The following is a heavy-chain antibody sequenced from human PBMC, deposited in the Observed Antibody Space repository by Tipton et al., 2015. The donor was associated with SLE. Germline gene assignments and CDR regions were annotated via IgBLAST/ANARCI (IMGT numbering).Heavy chain of an antibody. V-gene: IGHV1-18*01. CDR1: GYTFTNFG. D-gene: IGHD1-26*01. CDR2: ISLSNGYT. Sequence: QLVQSGAEMRTPGASVKVSCKASGYTFTNFGLSWVRQAPGQGLEWMGWISLSNGYTNSARKFLGRVSMTTDTSTTTAYMELTSLGSDDTAVDYCAGHRDYFFDSGLDYWGQGTLVTVSS. CDR3: AGHRDYFFDSGLDY. J-gene: IGHJ4*02.